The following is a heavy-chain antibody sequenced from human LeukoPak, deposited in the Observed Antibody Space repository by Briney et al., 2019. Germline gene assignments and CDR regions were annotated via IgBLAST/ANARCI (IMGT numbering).Heavy chain of an antibody. J-gene: IGHJ1*01. V-gene: IGHV1-8*01. CDR1: GYSFTNYD. D-gene: IGHD6-13*01. Sequence: ASVKVSCKASGYSFTNYDINWVRQATGQGLEWMGWMNPNSGNTGYAQKFQGRVNMTRNISISTAYMQLSGLRSEDTAVYYCVKNGQQLRYFQHWGQGTLVTVPS. CDR3: VKNGQQLRYFQH. CDR2: MNPNSGNT.